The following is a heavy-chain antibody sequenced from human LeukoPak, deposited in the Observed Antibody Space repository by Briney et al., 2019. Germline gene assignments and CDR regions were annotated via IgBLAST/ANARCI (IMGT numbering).Heavy chain of an antibody. CDR3: AREREKFLEWLLLAPDY. V-gene: IGHV1-2*02. CDR2: INPNSGGT. CDR1: GYTFTGYY. Sequence: ASVKVSCKASGYTFTGYYMHWVRQAPGQGLEWMGWINPNSGGTNYAQKFQGRVTMTRDTSISTAYMELSRLRSDDTAVYYCAREREKFLEWLLLAPDYWGQGTLVTVSS. J-gene: IGHJ4*02. D-gene: IGHD3-3*01.